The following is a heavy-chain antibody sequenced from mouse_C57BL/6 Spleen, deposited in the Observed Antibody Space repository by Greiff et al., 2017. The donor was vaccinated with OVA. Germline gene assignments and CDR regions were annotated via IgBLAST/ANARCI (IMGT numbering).Heavy chain of an antibody. V-gene: IGHV2-9*01. J-gene: IGHJ4*01. CDR3: AKHYDYDEDYAMDY. Sequence: VMLVESGPGLVAPSQSLSITCTVSGFSLTSYGVDWVRQPPGKGLEWLGVIWGGGSTNYNSALMSRLSISKDNSKSQGFLKMNSLQHDDTAVYYWAKHYDYDEDYAMDYWRQGTSVTVSS. CDR1: GFSLTSYG. CDR2: IWGGGST. D-gene: IGHD2-4*01.